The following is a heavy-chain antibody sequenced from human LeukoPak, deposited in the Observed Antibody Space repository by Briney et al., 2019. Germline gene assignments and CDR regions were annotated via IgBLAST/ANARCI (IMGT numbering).Heavy chain of an antibody. J-gene: IGHJ4*02. D-gene: IGHD1-14*01. V-gene: IGHV4-39*07. CDR1: GGSISSSNFY. Sequence: PSETLSLTCTVSGGSISSSNFYWGWIRQPPGKGLEWIGSIYYSGSTYYNPSLKSRVTISVDTSKNQFSLRLTSVTAADTAVYYCVRTNPWDLTYYFDYWGQGTLVTVSS. CDR2: IYYSGST. CDR3: VRTNPWDLTYYFDY.